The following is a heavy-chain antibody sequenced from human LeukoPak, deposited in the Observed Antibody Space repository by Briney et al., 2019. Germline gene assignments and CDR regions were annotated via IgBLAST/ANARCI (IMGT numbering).Heavy chain of an antibody. CDR2: MRHDGSAI. D-gene: IGHD1-14*01. CDR3: AKTGFQWGEYFYYMDV. J-gene: IGHJ6*03. Sequence: PGGSLRLSCAASGFTFSNYAMHWVRQAPGKGLEWVAFMRHDGSAIYYADSVKGRLTISRDNSKNTLYFQMNSLIYEDTAVYYCAKTGFQWGEYFYYMDVWDKGTTVTVSS. CDR1: GFTFSNYA. V-gene: IGHV3-30*02.